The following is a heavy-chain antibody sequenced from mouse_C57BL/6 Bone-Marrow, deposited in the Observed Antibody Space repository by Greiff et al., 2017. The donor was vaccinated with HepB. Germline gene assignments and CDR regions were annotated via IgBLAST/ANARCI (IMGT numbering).Heavy chain of an antibody. V-gene: IGHV1-19*01. CDR2: INPYNGGT. CDR3: ARGSSGGLDY. J-gene: IGHJ4*01. CDR1: GYTFTDYY. Sequence: VQLKQSGPVLVKPGASVKMSCKASGYTFTDYYMNWVKQSHGKSLEWIGVINPYNGGTSYNQKFKGKATLTVDKSSSTAYMELNSQTSEDSAVYYCARGSSGGLDYWGQGTSVTVSS. D-gene: IGHD3-2*02.